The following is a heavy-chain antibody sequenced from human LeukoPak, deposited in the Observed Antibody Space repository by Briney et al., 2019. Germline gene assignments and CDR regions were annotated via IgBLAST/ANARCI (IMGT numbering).Heavy chain of an antibody. D-gene: IGHD6-13*01. CDR2: IHYSGST. CDR1: GGSVSSYY. Sequence: PSATLSLTCTVAGGSVSSYYWSWIRKPPGKGLEWIGYIHYSGSTNYNPSLKSRVTISVDTSKNQFSLNLSSVTAADTAVYYCARWRAASADPFDYWGQGTLVTVSS. J-gene: IGHJ4*02. CDR3: ARWRAASADPFDY. V-gene: IGHV4-59*02.